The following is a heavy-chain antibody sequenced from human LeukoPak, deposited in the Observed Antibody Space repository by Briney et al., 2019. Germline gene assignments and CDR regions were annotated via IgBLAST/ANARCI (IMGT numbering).Heavy chain of an antibody. Sequence: GGSLRLSCAASGFTFSSYAVSWVRQAPGKGLEWVSAISGSGGSTYYADSVKGRFTISRDNSKNTLYLQMNSLRAEDTAVYYCAKDQWELTYFDYWGQGTLVTVSS. V-gene: IGHV3-23*01. CDR3: AKDQWELTYFDY. J-gene: IGHJ4*02. CDR2: ISGSGGST. D-gene: IGHD1-26*01. CDR1: GFTFSSYA.